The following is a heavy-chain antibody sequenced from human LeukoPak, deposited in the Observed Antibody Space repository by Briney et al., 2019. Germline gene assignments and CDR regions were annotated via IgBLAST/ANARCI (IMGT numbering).Heavy chain of an antibody. CDR2: IYNSGGT. V-gene: IGHV4-39*01. D-gene: IGHD3-22*01. J-gene: IGHJ4*02. CDR3: ARHRYYYNSGGYYNFFDY. CDR1: ADSISSSTYY. Sequence: SETLSLTCTVSADSISSSTYYWGWIRQPPGKGLEWIGSIYNSGGTYYNPSLKSRVTISVDTSKNQFSLKLSSVTAADTAVYYCARHRYYYNSGGYYNFFDYWGQGTLVTVSS.